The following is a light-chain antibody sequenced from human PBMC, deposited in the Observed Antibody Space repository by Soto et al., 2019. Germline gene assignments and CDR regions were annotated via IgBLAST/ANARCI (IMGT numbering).Light chain of an antibody. CDR3: SSYAGSTNLI. J-gene: IGLJ2*01. V-gene: IGLV2-8*01. Sequence: QSALTQPPSASGSPGQSVTISCTGTSSDVDGHNYVSWYQQYPGKAPKLMIYEVSKRPSGVPDRFSGSKSVNTASLTVSGLQAEDEADYYCSSYAGSTNLIFGGGTKLTVL. CDR2: EVS. CDR1: SSDVDGHNY.